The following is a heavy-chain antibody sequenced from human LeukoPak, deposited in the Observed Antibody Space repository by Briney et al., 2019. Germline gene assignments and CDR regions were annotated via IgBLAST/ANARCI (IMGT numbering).Heavy chain of an antibody. Sequence: GESLKISCKGAGYSFTTNWLGWVRQMPGKGLEWMGIIYPPDSDTRYSPSFQGQVIISADKSISTAYLQWSSLKASDTAMYYCARVSSSWPTYFDSWGQGTLVTVSS. CDR2: IYPPDSDT. D-gene: IGHD6-13*01. V-gene: IGHV5-51*01. J-gene: IGHJ4*02. CDR1: GYSFTTNW. CDR3: ARVSSSWPTYFDS.